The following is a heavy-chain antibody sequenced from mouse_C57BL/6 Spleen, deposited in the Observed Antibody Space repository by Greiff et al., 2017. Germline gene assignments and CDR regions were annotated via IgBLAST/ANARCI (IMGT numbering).Heavy chain of an antibody. CDR3: ARYINYGSSFAMDY. CDR2: IRNKANGYTT. D-gene: IGHD1-1*01. Sequence: EVTLVESGGGLVQPGGSLSLSCAASGFTFTAYYMSWVRQPPGKALEWLGFIRNKANGYTTEYSASVKGRFTISRDNSQSILYLQMNALRSEDSATYYCARYINYGSSFAMDYWGQGTSVTVSS. V-gene: IGHV7-3*01. CDR1: GFTFTAYY. J-gene: IGHJ4*01.